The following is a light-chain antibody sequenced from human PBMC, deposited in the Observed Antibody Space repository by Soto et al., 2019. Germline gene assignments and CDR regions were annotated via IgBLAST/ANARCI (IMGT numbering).Light chain of an antibody. J-gene: IGKJ1*01. Sequence: EIVLTQSPATLSLSPGERATLSCRASQSVSSCLSGWQQKPVEAPRLLIYDASNRATGSPARFSGSGSWTEFTLTISSLQSEDFAVYYCQQYNNWSLSFGQGTKVDIK. CDR2: DAS. V-gene: IGKV3-11*01. CDR3: QQYNNWSLS. CDR1: QSVSSC.